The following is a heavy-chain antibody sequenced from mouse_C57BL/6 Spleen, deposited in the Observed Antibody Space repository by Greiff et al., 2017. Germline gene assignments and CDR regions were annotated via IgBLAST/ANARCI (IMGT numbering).Heavy chain of an antibody. Sequence: EVQIEESEAGLVQPGSSMKLSCTASGFTFSDYYMAWVRQVPEQGLDWVANINYDGGSTYYLDSLKSSFIISRDNAKNILYLQMSRLKSEDTATYYCARGAGYYFDGWGKGTTLTVSS. V-gene: IGHV5-16*01. CDR1: GFTFSDYY. CDR3: ARGAGYYFDG. J-gene: IGHJ2*01. CDR2: INYDGGST.